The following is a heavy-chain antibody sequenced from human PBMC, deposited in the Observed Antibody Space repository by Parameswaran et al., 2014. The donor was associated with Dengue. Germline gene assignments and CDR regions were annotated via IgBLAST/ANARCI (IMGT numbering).Heavy chain of an antibody. Sequence: KGLEWVSSISSSSSYIYYADSVKGRFTISRDNAKNSLYMQMNSLRAEDTAVYYCARQLAVAATYYYGLDVWGQGTTVTVSS. D-gene: IGHD6-19*01. J-gene: IGHJ6*02. CDR3: ARQLAVAATYYYGLDV. CDR2: ISSSSSYI. V-gene: IGHV3-21*01.